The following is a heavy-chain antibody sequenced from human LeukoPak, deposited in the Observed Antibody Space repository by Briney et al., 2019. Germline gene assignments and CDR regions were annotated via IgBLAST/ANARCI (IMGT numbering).Heavy chain of an antibody. Sequence: PSETLSLTCTVSGGSISTYYWSWIRQPAGKGLEWIGRIYTSGSTNYNPSLKSRVTMSVDTSKNQFSLKLSSVTAADTAVYYCVRVIGAPNYCYYMDVWGKGTTVTVSS. J-gene: IGHJ6*03. CDR2: IYTSGST. CDR3: VRVIGAPNYCYYMDV. CDR1: GGSISTYY. V-gene: IGHV4-4*07. D-gene: IGHD3-22*01.